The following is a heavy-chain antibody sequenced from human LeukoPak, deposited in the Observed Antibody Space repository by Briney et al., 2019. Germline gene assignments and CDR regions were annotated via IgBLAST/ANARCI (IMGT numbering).Heavy chain of an antibody. D-gene: IGHD3-3*01. CDR3: ARGSPGFGAFDV. J-gene: IGHJ3*01. V-gene: IGHV4-59*01. CDR2: FYSGVIT. CDR1: GASITSYS. Sequence: SETLALTCTVSGASITSYSWSWIRQSPGKGLQLIGYFYSGVITNYNPSLKSRVTISVDMSKNQFSLKLNSVTAADTALYYCARGSPGFGAFDVWGQGTMVTVSS.